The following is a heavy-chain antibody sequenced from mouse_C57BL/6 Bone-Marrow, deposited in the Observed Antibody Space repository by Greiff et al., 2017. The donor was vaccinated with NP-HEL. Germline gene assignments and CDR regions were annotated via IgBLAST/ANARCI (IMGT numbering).Heavy chain of an antibody. V-gene: IGHV10-3*01. CDR2: IRSKSSNYAT. Sequence: EVQVVESGGGLVQPKGSLKLSCAASGFTFNTYAMHWVRQAPGKGLEWVARIRSKSSNYATYYADSVKDRFTISRDDSQSMLYLQMNNLKTEDTAMYYCVRGQLGRGYFDVWGTGTTVTVSS. D-gene: IGHD4-1*02. CDR1: GFTFNTYA. J-gene: IGHJ1*03. CDR3: VRGQLGRGYFDV.